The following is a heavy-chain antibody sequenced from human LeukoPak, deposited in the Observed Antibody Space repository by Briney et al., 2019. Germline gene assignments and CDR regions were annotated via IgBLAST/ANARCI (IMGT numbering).Heavy chain of an antibody. CDR2: IFYSGST. V-gene: IGHV4-39*01. Sequence: SETLSLTCNVSGGSISSHSYYWGWIRQPPGKGPEWIGSIFYSGSTYYNVSLESRVTISVDTSRNQFFLKLNSVTAADTAVYYCARLQRGGTYWLYYFDSWGQGTLVTVSS. CDR3: ARLQRGGTYWLYYFDS. D-gene: IGHD1-26*01. J-gene: IGHJ4*02. CDR1: GGSISSHSYY.